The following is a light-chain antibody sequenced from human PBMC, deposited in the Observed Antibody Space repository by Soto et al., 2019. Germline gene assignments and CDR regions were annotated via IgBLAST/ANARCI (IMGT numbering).Light chain of an antibody. CDR1: QSISSY. Sequence: EIVLTQSPGTLSLSPGERATLSCRASQSISSYLAWYQQKPGQAPRLLIYDASSRATGIPDRFSGSGSGTDFSPTITRLEPADFAVYYCQQSDSSPGTFGQGTKLEIK. CDR2: DAS. CDR3: QQSDSSPGT. J-gene: IGKJ2*01. V-gene: IGKV3-20*01.